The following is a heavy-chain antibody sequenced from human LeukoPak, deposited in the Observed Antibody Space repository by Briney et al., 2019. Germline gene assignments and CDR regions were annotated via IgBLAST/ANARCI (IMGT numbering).Heavy chain of an antibody. CDR3: ARVATPHVSSPLDF. CDR1: GGSITGFF. D-gene: IGHD6-19*01. Sequence: PSETLSLTCAVSGGSITGFFGTWIRQPAGEGLQYIGRIFSRGGANYNPSLQSRVAMSVNTSQNLFSLKLTSVTAADTAVYFCARVATPHVSSPLDFWGQGILVTVSS. V-gene: IGHV4-4*07. J-gene: IGHJ4*02. CDR2: IFSRGGA.